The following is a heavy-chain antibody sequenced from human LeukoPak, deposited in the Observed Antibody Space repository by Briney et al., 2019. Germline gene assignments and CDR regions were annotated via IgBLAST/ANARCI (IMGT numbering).Heavy chain of an antibody. V-gene: IGHV1-3*01. D-gene: IGHD3-10*01. Sequence: ASVKVSCKASGYTFTSYAMHWVRQAPGQRLEWMGWINAGNGNTKYSQKFQGRVTITRDTSASTAYMELSSRRSEDTAVYYCAREADYYGSGSYYSLGFDPWGQGTLVTVSS. J-gene: IGHJ5*02. CDR2: INAGNGNT. CDR3: AREADYYGSGSYYSLGFDP. CDR1: GYTFTSYA.